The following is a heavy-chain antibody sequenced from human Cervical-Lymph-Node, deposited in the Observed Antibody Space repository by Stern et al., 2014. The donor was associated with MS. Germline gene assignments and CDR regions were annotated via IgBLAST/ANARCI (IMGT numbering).Heavy chain of an antibody. D-gene: IGHD3-10*01. CDR2: IIPMFGKA. Sequence: QVKLVQSGAEVKKPGSSVRVSCKASGGTFSSYAISWVRQAPGQGLAWMGGIIPMFGKANYEQKFQGRVTITADDSTTTAYMEVSSLRSEDTAVYDCASSVGELTPEAVWGQGTTVTVFS. CDR3: ASSVGELTPEAV. J-gene: IGHJ6*02. V-gene: IGHV1-69*01. CDR1: GGTFSSYA.